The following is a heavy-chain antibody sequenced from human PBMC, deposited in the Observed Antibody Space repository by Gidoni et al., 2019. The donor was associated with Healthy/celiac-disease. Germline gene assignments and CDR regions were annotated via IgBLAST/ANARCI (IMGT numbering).Heavy chain of an antibody. D-gene: IGHD2-8*01. CDR3: ARDPTGVPPSLFDY. Sequence: QVQLVQSGGDVKKPGAAVKVTCKASGYTFTSYGISWVRQAPGQGLEWMGWISAYNGNTNYAQKRQGRVTMTTDTSTSPAYMELRSLRSDDTAVYYCARDPTGVPPSLFDYWGQGTLVTVSS. CDR2: ISAYNGNT. V-gene: IGHV1-18*01. CDR1: GYTFTSYG. J-gene: IGHJ4*02.